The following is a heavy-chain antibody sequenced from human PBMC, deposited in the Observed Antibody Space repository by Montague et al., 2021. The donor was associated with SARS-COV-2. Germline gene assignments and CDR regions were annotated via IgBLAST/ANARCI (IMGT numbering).Heavy chain of an antibody. Sequence: SETLSLTCTVSGGSISSSCYYWGWIRQPPGKGLEWIGSIYYSGSNYYNPSLQSRVTISVDASKNQFSLKLSSVTAAETAVYYCASPTYYYDSSGSDALDIWGQGTMVTVSS. D-gene: IGHD3-22*01. V-gene: IGHV4-39*01. CDR1: GGSISSSCYY. CDR2: IYYSGSN. CDR3: ASPTYYYDSSGSDALDI. J-gene: IGHJ3*02.